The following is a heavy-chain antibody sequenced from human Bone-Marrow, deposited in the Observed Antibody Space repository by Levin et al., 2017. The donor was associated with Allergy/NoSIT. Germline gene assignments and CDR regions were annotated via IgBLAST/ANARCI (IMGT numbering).Heavy chain of an antibody. CDR3: AKGHYGDHELGMDY. Sequence: GESLKISCAASGFTSSIYGMHWVRQAPGKGLEWVAVISNNGYYTHYADSVKGRFTISRDNSKNMLYLQMNSLRTEDTAVYYCAKGHYGDHELGMDYWGQGTLVTVSS. V-gene: IGHV3-30*18. CDR1: GFTSSIYG. D-gene: IGHD4-17*01. J-gene: IGHJ4*02. CDR2: ISNNGYYT.